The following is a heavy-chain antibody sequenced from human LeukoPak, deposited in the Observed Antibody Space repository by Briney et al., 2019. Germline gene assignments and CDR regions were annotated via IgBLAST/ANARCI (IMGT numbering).Heavy chain of an antibody. V-gene: IGHV4-59*08. Sequence: SETLSLTCTVSGGSISSYYWSWIRQPPGKGLEWIGYIYYSRSTNYNPSLKSRATISVDTSKNQFSLKLSSVTAADTAVYYCARHYYGSGSYFYFQHWGQGTLVTVSS. CDR2: IYYSRST. D-gene: IGHD3-10*01. J-gene: IGHJ1*01. CDR1: GGSISSYY. CDR3: ARHYYGSGSYFYFQH.